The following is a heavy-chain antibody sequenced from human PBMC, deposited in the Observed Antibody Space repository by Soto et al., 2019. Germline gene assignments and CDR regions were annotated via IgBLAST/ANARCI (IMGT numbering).Heavy chain of an antibody. Sequence: QVQLQQWGAGLLKPSETLSLTCAVYGGSFSGYYWSWIRQPPGKGLEWIGEINHSGSTNYNPSLKSRVTISVDTSKNQFSLKLSSVTAADTAVYYCARIMPEDTGGKYGMDVWGQGTTVTVSS. V-gene: IGHV4-34*01. CDR3: ARIMPEDTGGKYGMDV. J-gene: IGHJ6*02. D-gene: IGHD5-18*01. CDR1: GGSFSGYY. CDR2: INHSGST.